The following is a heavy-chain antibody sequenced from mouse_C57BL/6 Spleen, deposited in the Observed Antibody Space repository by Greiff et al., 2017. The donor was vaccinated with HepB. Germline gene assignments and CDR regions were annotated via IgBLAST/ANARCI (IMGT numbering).Heavy chain of an antibody. V-gene: IGHV5-17*01. CDR3: ARPYYGNYVRFAY. CDR1: GFTFSDYG. CDR2: ISSGSSTI. D-gene: IGHD2-10*01. Sequence: EVHLVESGGGLVKPGGSLKLSCAASGFTFSDYGMHWVRQAPEKGLEWVAYISSGSSTIYYADTVKGRFTISRDNAKNTLFLQMTSLRSEDTAMYYCARPYYGNYVRFAYWGQGTLVTVSA. J-gene: IGHJ3*01.